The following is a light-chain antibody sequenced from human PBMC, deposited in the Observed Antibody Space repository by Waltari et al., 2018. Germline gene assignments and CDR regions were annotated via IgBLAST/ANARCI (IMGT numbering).Light chain of an antibody. V-gene: IGKV6-21*01. Sequence: VLTQSPDFQSVTRKVKVTITCRASQSIGSSVHWYQQKPDQSPKLLITYASQSFSGAPSRFSGSGSGTDFTLTLNGLEAEDAATYYCHQSRTFPITFGQGTRLEIK. J-gene: IGKJ5*01. CDR1: QSIGSS. CDR2: YAS. CDR3: HQSRTFPIT.